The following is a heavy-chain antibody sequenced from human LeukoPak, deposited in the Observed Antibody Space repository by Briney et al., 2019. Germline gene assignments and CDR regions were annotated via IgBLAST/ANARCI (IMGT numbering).Heavy chain of an antibody. CDR3: ARRGYDSSGYIDY. CDR2: AYYRSKWYN. CDR1: GDSVSSNSAA. V-gene: IGHV6-1*01. J-gene: IGHJ4*02. Sequence: SQTLSLTCAISGDSVSSNSAAWNWIRQSPSRGLEWRGRAYYRSKWYNDYAVSVKSRITINPDTSKNQFSLQLNSVTPEDTAVYYCARRGYDSSGYIDYWGQGTLVTVSS. D-gene: IGHD3-22*01.